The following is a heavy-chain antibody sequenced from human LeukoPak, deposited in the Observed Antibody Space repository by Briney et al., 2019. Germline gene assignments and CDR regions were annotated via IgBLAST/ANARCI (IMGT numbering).Heavy chain of an antibody. J-gene: IGHJ4*02. CDR2: FDPEDGET. CDR1: GYTLTELS. D-gene: IGHD4-23*01. CDR3: ATAHPLGWLPVDY. V-gene: IGHV1-24*01. Sequence: ASVKVSCKVSGYTLTELSMHWVRQAPGKGLEWMGGFDPEDGETIYAQRFQGRVTMTEDTSTDTAYMELSSLRSEDTAVYYCATAHPLGWLPVDYWGQGTLVTVSS.